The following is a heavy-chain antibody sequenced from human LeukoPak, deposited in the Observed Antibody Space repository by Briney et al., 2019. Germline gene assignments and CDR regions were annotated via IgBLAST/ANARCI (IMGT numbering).Heavy chain of an antibody. V-gene: IGHV1-2*02. CDR3: ARGEGVAARQSWFDP. Sequence: ASVKVSCKASGYTFTGYYMHWVRQAPGQGLEWMGGINPNSGGTNYAQKFQGRVTMTTDTSTSTAYMELRSLKSDDTAVYYCARGEGVAARQSWFDPWGQGTLVTVSS. D-gene: IGHD6-6*01. CDR1: GYTFTGYY. CDR2: INPNSGGT. J-gene: IGHJ5*02.